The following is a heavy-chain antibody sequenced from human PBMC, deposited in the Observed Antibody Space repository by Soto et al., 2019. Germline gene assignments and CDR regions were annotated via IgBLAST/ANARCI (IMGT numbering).Heavy chain of an antibody. Sequence: QVQLQESGPGLVKPSQTLSLTCTVSGGSISSGGYYWSWIRQHPGKGLEWIGYIYYSGSTYYNPSLKSRVTISVDASKNQCSLKLSSVTAADTAVYYCARCPAAIYGNWFDPWGQGTLVTVSS. CDR1: GGSISSGGYY. CDR2: IYYSGST. CDR3: ARCPAAIYGNWFDP. D-gene: IGHD2-2*02. V-gene: IGHV4-31*03. J-gene: IGHJ5*02.